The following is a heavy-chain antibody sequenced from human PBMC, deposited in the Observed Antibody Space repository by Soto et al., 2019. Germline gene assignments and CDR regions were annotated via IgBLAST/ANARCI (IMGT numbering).Heavy chain of an antibody. J-gene: IGHJ4*02. D-gene: IGHD6-13*01. V-gene: IGHV3-73*01. CDR2: IRSKANSYAT. Sequence: LRLSCAASGFTFSGSAMHWVRQASGKGLEWVGRIRSKANSYATAYAASVKGRFTISRDDSKNTAYLQMNSLKTEDTAVYYCTRLAPGIASHWGQGTLVTVSS. CDR3: TRLAPGIASH. CDR1: GFTFSGSA.